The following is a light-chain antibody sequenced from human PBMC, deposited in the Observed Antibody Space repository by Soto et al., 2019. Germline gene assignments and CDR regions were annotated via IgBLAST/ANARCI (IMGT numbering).Light chain of an antibody. CDR1: SSNIGAGYD. CDR2: GNT. J-gene: IGLJ3*02. V-gene: IGLV1-40*01. Sequence: QSVLTQPPSVSGAPGQRVTISCTESSSNIGAGYDVHWYQQLPGTAPKLLIYGNTNRPSGVPDRFSGSKSGTSASLAVTGLQAADESDFFRQSYVSRRSAWVFGGGTKLTVL. CDR3: QSYVSRRSAWV.